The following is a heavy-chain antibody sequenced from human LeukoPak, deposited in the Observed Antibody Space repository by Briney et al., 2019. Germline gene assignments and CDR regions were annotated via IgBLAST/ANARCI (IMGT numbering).Heavy chain of an antibody. Sequence: GGSLRLSCAASGFTFSSYAMSWVRQAPGKGLEWVSGISGSGDNTYYADSVKGRFTISRDNSKNTLYVQVNSLGTEDTAAYYCAKGSYYDNSGSFYFDYWGQGTLVTVSS. D-gene: IGHD3-22*01. J-gene: IGHJ4*02. CDR3: AKGSYYDNSGSFYFDY. V-gene: IGHV3-23*01. CDR1: GFTFSSYA. CDR2: ISGSGDNT.